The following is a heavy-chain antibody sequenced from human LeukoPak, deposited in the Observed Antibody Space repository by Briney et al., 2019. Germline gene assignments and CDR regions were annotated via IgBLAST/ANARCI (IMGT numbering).Heavy chain of an antibody. V-gene: IGHV3-23*01. CDR3: ARDPAPLSSPDGMDV. CDR2: ISGSGGST. Sequence: GGFLRLSCAASGFTFSSYAMSWVRQAPGKGLEWVSAISGSGGSTYYADSVKGRFTISRDNSKNTLYLQMNSLRAEDTAVYYCARDPAPLSSPDGMDVWGQGTTVTVSS. J-gene: IGHJ6*02. CDR1: GFTFSSYA.